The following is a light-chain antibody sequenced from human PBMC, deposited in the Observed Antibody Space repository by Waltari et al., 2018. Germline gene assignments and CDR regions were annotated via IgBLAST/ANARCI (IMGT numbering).Light chain of an antibody. CDR3: VLYMGSGIRV. Sequence: QTVVTQEPSFAVSPGGTVTLTCGLSSGSVFTSYYPSWYQQTPGQAPRTLIYSTNTRSSGVPDRFSGSILGNKAALTITGAQADDESDYYCVLYMGSGIRVFGTGTKVTVL. V-gene: IGLV8-61*01. J-gene: IGLJ1*01. CDR2: STN. CDR1: SGSVFTSYY.